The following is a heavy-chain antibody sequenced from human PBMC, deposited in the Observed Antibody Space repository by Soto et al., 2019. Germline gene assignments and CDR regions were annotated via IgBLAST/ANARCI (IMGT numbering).Heavy chain of an antibody. V-gene: IGHV4-39*01. Sequence: TLSLTCNVSGASLDRRNYYWDWIRQSPGKGLEWIGTTYYNGNAYYNPSLRSRVTMSVDTSKNQFSLKLMSVTAADTAVYYCARHFVAVVIKGWGYWGQGTLVTVSS. D-gene: IGHD3-22*01. CDR1: GASLDRRNYY. CDR2: TYYNGNA. J-gene: IGHJ4*02. CDR3: ARHFVAVVIKGWGY.